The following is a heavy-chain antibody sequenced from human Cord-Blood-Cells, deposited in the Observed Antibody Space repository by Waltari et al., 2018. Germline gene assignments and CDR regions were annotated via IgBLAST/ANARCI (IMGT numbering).Heavy chain of an antibody. J-gene: IGHJ4*02. CDR3: ARVVGYYYDSSGYFDY. V-gene: IGHV1-2*02. CDR2: INPNSGGT. CDR1: GYTFTGTY. D-gene: IGHD3-22*01. Sequence: QVQLVQSGAEVKKPGASVQVSCKASGYTFTGTYMHLVRQAPGQGLEWMGWINPNSGGTNYAQKFQGRVTMTRDTSISTAYMELSRLRSDDTAVYYCARVVGYYYDSSGYFDYWGQGTLVTVSS.